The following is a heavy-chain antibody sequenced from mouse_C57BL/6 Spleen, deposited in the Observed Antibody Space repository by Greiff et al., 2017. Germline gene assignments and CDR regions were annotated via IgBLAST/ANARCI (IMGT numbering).Heavy chain of an antibody. CDR1: GYAFSSYW. CDR2: IYPGDGDT. J-gene: IGHJ2*01. V-gene: IGHV1-80*01. CDR3: ARLKNPGVEGNYFDY. D-gene: IGHD1-1*01. Sequence: QVQLQQSGAELVKPGASVKISCKASGYAFSSYWMNWVKQRPGKGLEWIGQIYPGDGDTNYNGKFKGKATLTADKSSSTAYMQLSSLTSEDSAVYFCARLKNPGVEGNYFDYWGQGTTLTVSS.